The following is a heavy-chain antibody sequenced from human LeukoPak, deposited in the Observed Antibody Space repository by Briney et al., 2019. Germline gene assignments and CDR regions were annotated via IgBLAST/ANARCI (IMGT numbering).Heavy chain of an antibody. D-gene: IGHD3-10*01. CDR3: ARVDGSGSSYFDY. V-gene: IGHV4-4*02. Sequence: SETLSLTCAVSGGSISSSNWWSWVRQPPGKGLERIWEIYHSGSTNYNPSLKKRVTISVDKSKYQFSLKLSSVTAADTAVYYCARVDGSGSSYFDYWGQGTLVTVSS. CDR1: GGSISSSNW. CDR2: IYHSGST. J-gene: IGHJ4*02.